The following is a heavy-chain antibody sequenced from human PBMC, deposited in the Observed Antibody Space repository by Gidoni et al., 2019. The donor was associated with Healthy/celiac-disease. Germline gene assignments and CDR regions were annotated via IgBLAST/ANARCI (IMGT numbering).Heavy chain of an antibody. J-gene: IGHJ5*02. Sequence: QVQLVQSGAEVKKPGASVKVSCKASGYTFTGYYMHWVRQAPGQGLEWMGWINPNSGGTNYAQKFQGRVTMTRDTSISTAYMELSRLRSDDTAVYYCARDPPNCSSTSCELNWFDPWGQGTLVTVSS. CDR2: INPNSGGT. D-gene: IGHD2-2*01. V-gene: IGHV1-2*02. CDR3: ARDPPNCSSTSCELNWFDP. CDR1: GYTFTGYY.